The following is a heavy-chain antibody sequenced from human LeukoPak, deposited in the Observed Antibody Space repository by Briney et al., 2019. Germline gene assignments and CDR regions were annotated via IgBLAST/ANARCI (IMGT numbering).Heavy chain of an antibody. CDR1: GFTFSSYS. D-gene: IGHD3-9*01. Sequence: GGSLRLSCAASGFTFSSYSMNWVRQAPGKGLEWVSYISSSSSTIYYADSVKGRFTISRDNAKNSLYLQMNSLRAEDTAVYYCARDSDDILTGYPDNFDYWGQGTLVTVSS. J-gene: IGHJ4*02. V-gene: IGHV3-48*04. CDR3: ARDSDDILTGYPDNFDY. CDR2: ISSSSSTI.